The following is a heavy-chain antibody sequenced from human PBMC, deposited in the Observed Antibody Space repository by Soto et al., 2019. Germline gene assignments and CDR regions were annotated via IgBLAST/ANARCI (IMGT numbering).Heavy chain of an antibody. V-gene: IGHV1-46*01. Sequence: QVQLVQSGAEVKKPGASVKVSCKASGYTFTYYHVHWVRQAPGQGLEGMGIINPNGGDTRYAEKFQGRVTMTRDTSTSTVYMEMSSLRSEDTALYYCARVPYSSGLLCYLDYWGHGPLVIVSS. J-gene: IGHJ4*01. CDR1: GYTFTYYH. CDR3: ARVPYSSGLLCYLDY. D-gene: IGHD5-18*01. CDR2: INPNGGDT.